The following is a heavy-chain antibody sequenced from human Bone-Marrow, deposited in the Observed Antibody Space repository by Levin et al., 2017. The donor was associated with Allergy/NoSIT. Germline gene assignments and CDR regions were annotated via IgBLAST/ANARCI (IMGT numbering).Heavy chain of an antibody. CDR2: ISAYNGNT. CDR3: ARDNCSGGSCYSADY. J-gene: IGHJ4*02. D-gene: IGHD2-15*01. V-gene: IGHV1-18*01. CDR1: GYTFTSYG. Sequence: GESLKISCQASGYTFTSYGISWVRQAPGQGLEWMGWISAYNGNTNYAQKLQGRVTMTTDTSTSTAYMELRSLRSDDTAVYYCARDNCSGGSCYSADYWGQGTLVTVSS.